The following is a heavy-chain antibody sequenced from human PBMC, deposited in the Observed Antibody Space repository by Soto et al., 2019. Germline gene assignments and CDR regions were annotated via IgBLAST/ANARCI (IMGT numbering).Heavy chain of an antibody. Sequence: ASVKVSCKASGYTFTGYAMHWVRHAPGQRLEWMGWINAGNGNTKYSQKFQGRVTMTTDTSTSTAYMELRSLRSDDTAVYYCARRFYYGSGRGLWFEPWGQGTRVTLSS. CDR3: ARRFYYGSGRGLWFEP. J-gene: IGHJ5*02. D-gene: IGHD3-10*01. CDR2: INAGNGNT. V-gene: IGHV1-3*01. CDR1: GYTFTGYA.